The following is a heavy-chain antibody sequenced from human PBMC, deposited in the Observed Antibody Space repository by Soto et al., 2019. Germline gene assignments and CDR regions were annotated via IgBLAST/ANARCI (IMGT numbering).Heavy chain of an antibody. D-gene: IGHD1-1*01. CDR2: ISTSGGDT. CDR3: VTKQSGRRPFEK. V-gene: IGHV3-23*01. J-gene: IGHJ4*02. Sequence: GGSLRLSCTASGITFRNYAMSWVRQAPGKGLEWVSGISTSGGDTPYADSVRGRFTISRDNSKNTLHLQMNDLRDEDTAVYYCVTKQSGRRPFEKWGQGTLVTVSS. CDR1: GITFRNYA.